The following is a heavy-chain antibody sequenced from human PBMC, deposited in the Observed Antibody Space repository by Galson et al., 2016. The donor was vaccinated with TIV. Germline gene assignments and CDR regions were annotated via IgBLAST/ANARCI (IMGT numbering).Heavy chain of an antibody. V-gene: IGHV1-24*01. CDR2: FDPEVQKT. CDR3: DTVAWFPGLSLDN. Sequence: SVKVSCKVSGDSLTDLVIHWVRQAPGKGLEWVGGFDPEVQKTIYEQNFQGRVTLTADTSIDTAYMQLGSLRFEDTAVYFCDTVAWFPGLSLDNWGQGTLVTVSS. CDR1: GDSLTDLV. J-gene: IGHJ4*02. D-gene: IGHD3-22*01.